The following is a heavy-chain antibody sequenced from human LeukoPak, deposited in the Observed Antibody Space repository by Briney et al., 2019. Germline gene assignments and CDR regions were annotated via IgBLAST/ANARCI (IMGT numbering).Heavy chain of an antibody. J-gene: IGHJ5*02. Sequence: KPSETLSLTCTVSGGSISSYYWSWIRQPPGKGPEWIGYIYYSGSTNYNPSLKSRVTISVDTSKNQFSLKLSSVTAADTAVYYCARQPRNWFDPWGQGTLVTVSS. CDR2: IYYSGST. V-gene: IGHV4-59*01. CDR1: GGSISSYY. CDR3: ARQPRNWFDP.